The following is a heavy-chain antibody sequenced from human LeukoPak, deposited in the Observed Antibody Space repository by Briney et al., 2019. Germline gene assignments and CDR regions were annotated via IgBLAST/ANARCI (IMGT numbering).Heavy chain of an antibody. CDR2: INLSGGST. Sequence: ASVKVSCKASGYTFTSYHMHWVRQAPGQGLEWIGLINLSGGSTTYAQRFQGRVTLTRDTSTSTVYMELSSLRSEDTAVYYCARDYVDDIPMIKDYRGQGTLVTVSS. D-gene: IGHD2-8*01. CDR3: ARDYVDDIPMIKDY. J-gene: IGHJ4*02. CDR1: GYTFTSYH. V-gene: IGHV1-46*01.